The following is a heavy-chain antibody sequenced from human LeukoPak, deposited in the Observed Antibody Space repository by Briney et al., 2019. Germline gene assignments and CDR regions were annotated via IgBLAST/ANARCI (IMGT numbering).Heavy chain of an antibody. Sequence: SETLSLTCTVSGGSISSSSYYWGWIRQPPGKGLEWIGSIYHSGSTYYNPSLKSRVTISVDTSKNQFSLKLSSVTAADTAVYYCAREVLAAAGTYDYWGQGNLVTVSS. CDR1: GGSISSSSYY. J-gene: IGHJ4*02. V-gene: IGHV4-39*07. CDR3: AREVLAAAGTYDY. D-gene: IGHD6-13*01. CDR2: IYHSGST.